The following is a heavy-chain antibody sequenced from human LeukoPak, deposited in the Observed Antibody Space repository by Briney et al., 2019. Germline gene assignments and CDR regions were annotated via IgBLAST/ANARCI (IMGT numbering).Heavy chain of an antibody. V-gene: IGHV1-2*02. CDR3: ARAADCYDSSGPLDY. D-gene: IGHD3-22*01. CDR1: GYTFTGYY. J-gene: IGHJ4*02. CDR2: INTNSGGT. Sequence: ASVKVSCKASGYTFTGYYMHWVRQAPGQGLEWMGWINTNSGGTNYAQKFQGRVTMTRDTYISTAYMELSRLRSDDTAVYYRARAADCYDSSGPLDYWGQGTLVTVSS.